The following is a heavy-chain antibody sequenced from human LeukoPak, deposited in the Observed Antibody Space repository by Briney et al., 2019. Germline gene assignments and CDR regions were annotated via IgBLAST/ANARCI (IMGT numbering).Heavy chain of an antibody. CDR3: ARTDYYDSSGYYNY. V-gene: IGHV1-2*02. D-gene: IGHD3-22*01. J-gene: IGHJ4*02. Sequence: ASVKVSCKASGYTFTGYYMHWVRQAPGQGVEWMGWINPNSGGANYAQKFQGRVTMTRDTSISTAYMELSRLGSDDTAVYYCARTDYYDSSGYYNYWGQGTLVTVSS. CDR1: GYTFTGYY. CDR2: INPNSGGA.